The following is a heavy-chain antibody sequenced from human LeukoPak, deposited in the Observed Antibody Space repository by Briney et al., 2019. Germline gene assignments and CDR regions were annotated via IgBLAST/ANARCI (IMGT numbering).Heavy chain of an antibody. Sequence: EASVKVSCKASGYTFTSYYMHWVRQAPGQGLEWMGIINPSGGSTSYAQKFQGRVTMTRDTSTSTVYMELSSLRSEDTAVYYCARGLGAITGADYTYGMDVWGQGTTVTVSS. D-gene: IGHD1-20*01. CDR3: ARGLGAITGADYTYGMDV. V-gene: IGHV1-46*01. CDR1: GYTFTSYY. CDR2: INPSGGST. J-gene: IGHJ6*02.